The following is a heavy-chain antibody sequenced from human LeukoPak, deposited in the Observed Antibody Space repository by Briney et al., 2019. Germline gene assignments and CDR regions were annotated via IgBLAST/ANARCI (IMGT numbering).Heavy chain of an antibody. CDR1: GFTFSSYG. D-gene: IGHD1-26*01. CDR2: LWRGGSNK. J-gene: IGHJ5*02. V-gene: IGHV3-33*01. Sequence: PGGSLRLSCAASGFTFSSYGMHWVRQAPGKGLEWVAVLWRGGSNKYYADSVKGRFTISRDNPKNTLYLQMNSLRAEDTAVYYCARSYSGSYYGWFDPWAQGTLDPVSS. CDR3: ARSYSGSYYGWFDP.